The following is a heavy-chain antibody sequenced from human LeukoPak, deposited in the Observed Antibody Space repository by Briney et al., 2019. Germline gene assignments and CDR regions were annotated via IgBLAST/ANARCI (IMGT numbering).Heavy chain of an antibody. CDR3: ARELRHLFCFDY. CDR1: GFTFSSYW. Sequence: GGSLRLSCAASGFTFSSYWMSWVRQAPGKGLEWVANIKQDGSEEDYVESVKGRFTISRDNAKNSLYLQMDSLRVEDTAVYYCARELRHLFCFDYWGQGTLVTVSS. D-gene: IGHD3-10*02. J-gene: IGHJ4*02. V-gene: IGHV3-7*01. CDR2: IKQDGSEE.